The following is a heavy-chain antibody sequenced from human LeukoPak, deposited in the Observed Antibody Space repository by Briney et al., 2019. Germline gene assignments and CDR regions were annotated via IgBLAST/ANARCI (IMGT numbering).Heavy chain of an antibody. CDR3: ARVLGYFDL. CDR1: GFSFSNYP. J-gene: IGHJ2*01. Sequence: GGSLRLSCAASGFSFSNYPMTWVRQAPGKGLEWVSVISGSGDTTYYPDSVRGRFTISRDNSQNTLYLQMNSLRAEDTAVYYCARVLGYFDLWSRGTLVTVSS. V-gene: IGHV3-23*01. CDR2: ISGSGDTT. D-gene: IGHD4/OR15-4a*01.